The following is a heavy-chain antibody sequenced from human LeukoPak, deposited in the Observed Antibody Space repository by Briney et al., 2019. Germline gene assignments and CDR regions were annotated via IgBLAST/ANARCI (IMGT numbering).Heavy chain of an antibody. V-gene: IGHV4-39*01. CDR3: ARQYWGSGWSRPLEY. D-gene: IGHD6-19*01. J-gene: IGHJ4*02. Sequence: PSETLSLTCTVSGGSISSSSYYWGWIRQPPGKGLEWIGSIYYSGSTYYNPSPKSRVTISVDTSKNQFSLKLSSVTAADTAVYYCARQYWGSGWSRPLEYWGQGTLVTVSS. CDR2: IYYSGST. CDR1: GGSISSSSYY.